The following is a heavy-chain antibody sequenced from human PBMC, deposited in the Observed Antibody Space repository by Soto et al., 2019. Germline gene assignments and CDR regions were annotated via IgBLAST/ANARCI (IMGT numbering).Heavy chain of an antibody. J-gene: IGHJ6*04. CDR3: ARDDVLCDGGRCYGVPLDD. Sequence: GGSLRLSCAASGFTVSSKYMSWVRQAPGKGLEWVSLIQSGGPTYYADSVKGRFTISRDTSENTLHLQMDSLRAEDTAVYYCARDDVLCDGGRCYGVPLDDWGKGTTLTVSS. V-gene: IGHV3-66*01. CDR1: GFTVSSKY. D-gene: IGHD2-15*01. CDR2: IQSGGPT.